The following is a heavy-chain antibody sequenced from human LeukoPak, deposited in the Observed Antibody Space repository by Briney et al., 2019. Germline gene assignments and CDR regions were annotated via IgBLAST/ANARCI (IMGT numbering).Heavy chain of an antibody. Sequence: GASVKVSCKASGYTFTNYYLHWLRQAPGQGLEWMGIINPGGGSTNYAQNFQGRVSMTTDMSTTTVYMELSHLRSEDTALYYCARDIAPRPGPEYYFDSWGQGTLATASS. CDR2: INPGGGST. CDR3: ARDIAPRPGPEYYFDS. V-gene: IGHV1-46*01. CDR1: GYTFTNYY. D-gene: IGHD6-6*01. J-gene: IGHJ4*02.